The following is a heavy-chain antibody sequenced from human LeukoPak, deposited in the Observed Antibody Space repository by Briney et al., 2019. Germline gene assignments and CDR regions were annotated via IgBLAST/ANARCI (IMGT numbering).Heavy chain of an antibody. D-gene: IGHD5-18*01. V-gene: IGHV1-69*05. CDR1: GGTFSSYA. Sequence: VASVKVSCKASGGTFSSYAISWVRQAPGQGLEWMGRIIPIFGTANYAQKFQGRVTITTDESTSTAYMELSSLRSEDTAVYYCARDPPERGTAMVWGQGTLVTVSS. CDR2: IIPIFGTA. CDR3: ARDPPERGTAMV. J-gene: IGHJ4*02.